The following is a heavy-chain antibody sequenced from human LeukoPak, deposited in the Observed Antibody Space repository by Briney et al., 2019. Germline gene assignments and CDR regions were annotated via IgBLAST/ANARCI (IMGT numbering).Heavy chain of an antibody. Sequence: GASVTVSCKASGYTFSDYYVHWVRQAPGQGLEWMGWVIPNSGGTNYAQSFQGRVTMTRDTSISTANMELSRLRSDDTAVYYCATGHVRYSLFHWGQGTLVTVSS. J-gene: IGHJ4*02. V-gene: IGHV1-2*02. CDR1: GYTFSDYY. D-gene: IGHD5-18*01. CDR2: VIPNSGGT. CDR3: ATGHVRYSLFH.